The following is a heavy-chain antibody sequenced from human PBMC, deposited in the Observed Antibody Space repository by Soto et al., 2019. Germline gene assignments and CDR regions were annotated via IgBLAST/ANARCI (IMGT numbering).Heavy chain of an antibody. Sequence: GASVKVSCKASGYTFTSYAISWVRQAPGQGLEWMGGIIPIFSTPNYAQKFQGRVTITADESTSTAYMELSSLRSEDTAVYYCARPIQYYFDTSAQSAWFDPWGQGTLVTVSS. CDR1: GYTFTSYA. CDR3: ARPIQYYFDTSAQSAWFDP. CDR2: IIPIFSTP. J-gene: IGHJ5*02. V-gene: IGHV1-69*13. D-gene: IGHD3-22*01.